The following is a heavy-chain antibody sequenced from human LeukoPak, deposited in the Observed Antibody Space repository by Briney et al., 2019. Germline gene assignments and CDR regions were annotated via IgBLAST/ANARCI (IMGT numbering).Heavy chain of an antibody. CDR2: TGTAGDT. Sequence: GGSLRLSCAASGFTFSSYDMHWVRQATGKGLEWVSATGTAGDTYYPGSVKGRFTISRENAKNSLYLQKNSLRAGDTAVYYCARRHSSSWSGDAFDIWDQGTMVTVSS. J-gene: IGHJ3*02. CDR1: GFTFSSYD. CDR3: ARRHSSSWSGDAFDI. V-gene: IGHV3-13*01. D-gene: IGHD6-13*01.